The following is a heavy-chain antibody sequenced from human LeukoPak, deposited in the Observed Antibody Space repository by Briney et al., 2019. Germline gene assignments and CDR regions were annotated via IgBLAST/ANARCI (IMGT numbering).Heavy chain of an antibody. V-gene: IGHV3-23*01. J-gene: IGHJ5*02. Sequence: GGSLRLSCAASGFTFSSYAMSWVRQAPGKGLEWVSAISGSGGSTYYADSVKGRFTISRDNSKNTLYLQMNSLRAEDTAVYYCAKSGPRFGEYSHWFDPWGQGTLVTVSS. CDR3: AKSGPRFGEYSHWFDP. D-gene: IGHD3-10*01. CDR1: GFTFSSYA. CDR2: ISGSGGST.